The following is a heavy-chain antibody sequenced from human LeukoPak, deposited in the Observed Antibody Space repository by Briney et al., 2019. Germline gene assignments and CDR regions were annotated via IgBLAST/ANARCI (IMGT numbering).Heavy chain of an antibody. D-gene: IGHD3-9*01. CDR3: TTLAYYDILTGHHFYFDY. CDR2: IKSKTDGGTT. Sequence: GGSLRLSCAASGFTFSNAWMSWVHQAPGKGLEWVGRIKSKTDGGTTDYAAPVKGRFTISRDDSKNTLYLQMNSLKTEDTAVYYCTTLAYYDILTGHHFYFDYWGQGTLVTVSS. CDR1: GFTFSNAW. V-gene: IGHV3-15*01. J-gene: IGHJ4*02.